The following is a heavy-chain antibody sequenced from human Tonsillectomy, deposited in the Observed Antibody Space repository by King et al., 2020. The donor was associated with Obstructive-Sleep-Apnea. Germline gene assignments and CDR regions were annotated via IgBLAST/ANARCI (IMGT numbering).Heavy chain of an antibody. CDR2: ISDSGGST. CDR1: GFTFSTSA. V-gene: IGHV3-23*04. Sequence: VQLVESGGGLVQPGGSLRLSCAATGFTFSTSAMSWVRRAPGKGLEWFAAISDSGGSTFYADSVKGRFTISRDDSKNTLYLQMNSLRVEDTAVYYCVKRIFPVTGSGAFDMWGQGTMVTVSS. J-gene: IGHJ3*02. D-gene: IGHD3-3*02. CDR3: VKRIFPVTGSGAFDM.